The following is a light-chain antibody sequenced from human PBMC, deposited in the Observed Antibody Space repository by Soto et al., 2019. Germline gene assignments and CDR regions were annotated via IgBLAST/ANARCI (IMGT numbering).Light chain of an antibody. CDR3: QQYGSSQT. CDR1: QSVSSSY. Sequence: EIVLTQSPGTLSLSPGERATLSCRASQSVSSSYLSWYQQKPGQAPRLLIYVVSRRAAGIPDRFSGSASGKDFPLTITRLEPEDLAVYYCQQYGSSQTFGQGTKVEIK. J-gene: IGKJ1*01. V-gene: IGKV3-20*01. CDR2: VVS.